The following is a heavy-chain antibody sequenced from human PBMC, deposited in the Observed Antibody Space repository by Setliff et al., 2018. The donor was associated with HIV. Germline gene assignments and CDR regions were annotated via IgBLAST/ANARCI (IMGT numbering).Heavy chain of an antibody. CDR3: ARGLGGYYSYFDY. J-gene: IGHJ4*02. CDR2: ITHSGST. D-gene: IGHD3-3*01. CDR1: GGSLSGQY. V-gene: IGHV4-34*01. Sequence: PSETLSLTCAVYGGSLSGQYWSGHYWGWIRQPPGKGLEWIGEITHSGSTNYNPSLKSRVTISVEMSKKQFSLKLSSVTAADTAMYYCARGLGGYYSYFDYWGQGTLVTVSS.